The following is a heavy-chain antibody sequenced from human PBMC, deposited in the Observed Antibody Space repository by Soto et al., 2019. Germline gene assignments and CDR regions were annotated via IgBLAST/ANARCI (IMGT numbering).Heavy chain of an antibody. D-gene: IGHD2-15*01. J-gene: IGHJ5*02. CDR2: IYHSGST. Sequence: SETLSLTCAVSGGSISSGGYSWSWIRQPPGKGLEWIGYIYHSGSTYYNPSLKSRVTISVDRSKNQFSLKLSSVTAADTAVYYCARSLLVPGRLWFDPWGQGTLVTVSS. CDR1: GGSISSGGYS. V-gene: IGHV4-30-2*01. CDR3: ARSLLVPGRLWFDP.